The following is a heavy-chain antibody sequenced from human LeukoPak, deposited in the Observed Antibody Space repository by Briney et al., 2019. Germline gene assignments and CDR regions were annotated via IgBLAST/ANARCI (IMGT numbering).Heavy chain of an antibody. Sequence: ASVKVSCKASGYTFTGYYMHWVRQAPGQGLEWMGWINPNSGGTNYAQKFQGRVTMTRDTSISTAYMELSRLRSDDTAGYYCASSIAVAAPTDYWGQGTLVTVSS. CDR3: ASSIAVAAPTDY. CDR1: GYTFTGYY. D-gene: IGHD6-19*01. J-gene: IGHJ4*02. CDR2: INPNSGGT. V-gene: IGHV1-2*02.